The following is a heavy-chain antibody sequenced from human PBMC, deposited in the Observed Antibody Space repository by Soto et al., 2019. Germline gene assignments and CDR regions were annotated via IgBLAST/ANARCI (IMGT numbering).Heavy chain of an antibody. Sequence: QVQLVQSGAEVKKPGSSVKISCKASGGTFRTNAFSWVRQAPGQGLEWMGGIIPIFPTPDYPQKFQGRVTITADESTTTDYMELSSLRSEDTASYYCAKDKDRQHLGGNYYYIMDVWGQGTTVTVSS. V-gene: IGHV1-69*12. J-gene: IGHJ6*02. CDR1: GGTFRTNA. D-gene: IGHD3-3*02. CDR2: IIPIFPTP. CDR3: AKDKDRQHLGGNYYYIMDV.